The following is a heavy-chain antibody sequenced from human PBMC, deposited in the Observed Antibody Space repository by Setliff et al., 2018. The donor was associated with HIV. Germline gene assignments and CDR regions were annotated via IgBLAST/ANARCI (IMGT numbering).Heavy chain of an antibody. D-gene: IGHD5-12*01. CDR3: ARGVATNHDP. CDR1: GFTFSSYA. CDR2: ISYDGSNK. Sequence: PGGSLRLSCAASGFTFSSYAMHWVRQAPGKGLEWVAVISYDGSNKYYADSVKGRFTISRDNSKTTLYLQMNGLRPEDTAVYYCARGVATNHDPWGQGSLVTVSS. J-gene: IGHJ5*02. V-gene: IGHV3-30*01.